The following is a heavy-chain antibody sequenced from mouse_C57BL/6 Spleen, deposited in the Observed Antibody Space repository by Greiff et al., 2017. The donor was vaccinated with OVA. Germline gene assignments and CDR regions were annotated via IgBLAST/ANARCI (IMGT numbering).Heavy chain of an antibody. D-gene: IGHD4-1*01. V-gene: IGHV14-3*01. CDR2: IDPANGNT. J-gene: IGHJ2*01. CDR1: GFNIKNTY. Sequence: VQLQQSVSELVRPGASVKLSCTASGFNIKNTYMPWVQQRPDQGLEWIGSIDPANGNTKSAPKFQGKSTITADTSSNTDYMQLSSLTSEDTAIDYCARWSLAGTYFDYWGQGTTLTVSA. CDR3: ARWSLAGTYFDY.